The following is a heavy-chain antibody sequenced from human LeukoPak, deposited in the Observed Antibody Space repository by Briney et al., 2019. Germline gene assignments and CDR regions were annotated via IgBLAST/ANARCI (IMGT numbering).Heavy chain of an antibody. Sequence: SETLSLTCTVSGGSISSYYWSWIRQPPGKGLEWIGYISYSGSTNYNPSLKSRVTISVDTSKNQFSLKLTSVTAADTAVYYCAGGGGYATGPANWGQGTLVTVSS. J-gene: IGHJ4*02. CDR2: ISYSGST. CDR3: AGGGGYATGPAN. D-gene: IGHD6-25*01. V-gene: IGHV4-59*01. CDR1: GGSISSYY.